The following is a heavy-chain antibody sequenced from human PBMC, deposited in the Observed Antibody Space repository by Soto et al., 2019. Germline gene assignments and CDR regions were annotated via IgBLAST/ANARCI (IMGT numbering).Heavy chain of an antibody. CDR2: ISSSSSTI. CDR3: ARAPRLYYDSSGYPPLEYFQH. Sequence: GGSLRLSCAASGFTFSSYSMNWVRQAPGKGLEWVSYISSSSSTIYYADSVKGRFTISRDNAKNSLYLQMNSLRAEDTAVYYCARAPRLYYDSSGYPPLEYFQHWGQGTLVTVSS. J-gene: IGHJ1*01. V-gene: IGHV3-48*04. CDR1: GFTFSSYS. D-gene: IGHD3-22*01.